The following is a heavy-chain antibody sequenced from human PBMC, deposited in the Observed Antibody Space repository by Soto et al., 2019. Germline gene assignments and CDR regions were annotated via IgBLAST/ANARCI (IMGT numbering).Heavy chain of an antibody. V-gene: IGHV1-69*01. CDR3: ARAARYNGYDFDY. Sequence: QVQLVQSGAEVKKPGSSVKVSCKAYGGTFISYAIIWVRQAPGQGLEWMGGIIAIFGTANYAQKFQGRATITAAESTSTAYMELSSLRYGDTAVYYCARAARYNGYDFDYWGQGTLVTVSS. J-gene: IGHJ4*02. D-gene: IGHD5-12*01. CDR1: GGTFISYA. CDR2: IIAIFGTA.